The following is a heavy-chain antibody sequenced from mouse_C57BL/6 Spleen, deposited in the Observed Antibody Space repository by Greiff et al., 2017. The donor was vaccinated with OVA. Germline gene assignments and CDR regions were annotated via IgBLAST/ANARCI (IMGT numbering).Heavy chain of an antibody. CDR3: TTGYGYDNYAMDY. D-gene: IGHD2-2*01. Sequence: EVKLMESGAELVRPGASVKLSCTASGFNIKDYYMHWVKQRPEQGLEWIGRIDPEDGDTEYAPKFQGKATMTADTSSNPAYLQLSSLTSEDTAVYYCTTGYGYDNYAMDYWGQGTSVTVSS. CDR2: IDPEDGDT. V-gene: IGHV14-1*01. J-gene: IGHJ4*01. CDR1: GFNIKDYY.